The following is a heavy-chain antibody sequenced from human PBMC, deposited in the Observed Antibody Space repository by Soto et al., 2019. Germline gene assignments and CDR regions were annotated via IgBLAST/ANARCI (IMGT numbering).Heavy chain of an antibody. Sequence: ASVKVSCKASGYTFTSYGISWVRQAPGQGLELMGWISAYNGNTNYAQKLQGRVTMTTDTSTSTAYMELRSLRSDDTAVYYCAREGTILVDYYYYGMDVWGQGTTVTVYS. V-gene: IGHV1-18*01. J-gene: IGHJ6*02. CDR3: AREGTILVDYYYYGMDV. CDR1: GYTFTSYG. CDR2: ISAYNGNT. D-gene: IGHD3-3*01.